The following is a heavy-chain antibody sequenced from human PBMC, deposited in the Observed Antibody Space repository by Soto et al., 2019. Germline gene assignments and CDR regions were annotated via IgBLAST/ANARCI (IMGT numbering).Heavy chain of an antibody. D-gene: IGHD2-8*02. J-gene: IGHJ5*02. CDR1: GPSTGIRGW. CDR2: IFHDGNT. CDR3: ARHEGWTGPDQ. V-gene: IGHV4-4*02. Sequence: SETLSTTCPLYGPSTGIRGWWRCPRQPPGKGLDWIAEIFHDGNTNYSPSLKSRVTISVDKSQNHFSLNVYSVTAADTAVYYCARHEGWTGPDQWGQGTLVTVSS.